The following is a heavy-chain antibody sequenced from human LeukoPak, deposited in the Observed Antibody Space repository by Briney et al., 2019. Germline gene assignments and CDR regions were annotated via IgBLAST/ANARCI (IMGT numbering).Heavy chain of an antibody. D-gene: IGHD3-22*01. CDR2: VSGSGSST. CDR3: AKDTIDYYDNSGYYRG. Sequence: PGVSLTLSCAASGFTFSIYSMSWVRHAPGKGLEWVSGVSGSGSSTYYADSVKGRFTVSRDNSKDTLYLQMNSLRAEDTAVYYCAKDTIDYYDNSGYYRGWGQGTLVTVSS. CDR1: GFTFSIYS. V-gene: IGHV3-23*01. J-gene: IGHJ4*02.